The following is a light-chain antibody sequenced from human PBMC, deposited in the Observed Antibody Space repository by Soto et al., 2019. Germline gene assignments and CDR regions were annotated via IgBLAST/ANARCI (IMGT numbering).Light chain of an antibody. Sequence: QSVLTQPPSVSAAPGQKVTISCSGSSSNIDNNYVSWYQQLPGTAPKLLIFDNNKRPSGIPDRFSASKSGTSATLGITGLQTGDEADYYCGSWDSNLSAYVFGAGTKLTVL. J-gene: IGLJ1*01. V-gene: IGLV1-51*01. CDR1: SSNIDNNY. CDR2: DNN. CDR3: GSWDSNLSAYV.